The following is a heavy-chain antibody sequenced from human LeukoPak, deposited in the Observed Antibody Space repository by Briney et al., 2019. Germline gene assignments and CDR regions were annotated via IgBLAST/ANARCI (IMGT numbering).Heavy chain of an antibody. CDR1: GYSISSGYY. J-gene: IGHJ6*02. CDR3: AKRDYYDSSGYSLHGFGMDV. V-gene: IGHV3-23*01. D-gene: IGHD3-22*01. Sequence: ETLSLTCAVSGYSISSGYYWGWIRQPPGKGLEWVSAISGSGGSTYYADSVKGRFTISRDNSKNTLYLQMNSLRAEDTAVYYCAKRDYYDSSGYSLHGFGMDVWGQGTTVTVSS. CDR2: ISGSGGST.